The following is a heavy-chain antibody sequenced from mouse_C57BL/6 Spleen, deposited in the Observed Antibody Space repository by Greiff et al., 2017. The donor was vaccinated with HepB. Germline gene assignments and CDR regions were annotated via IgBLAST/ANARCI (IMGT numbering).Heavy chain of an antibody. CDR3: TRGGYYPHAMDY. CDR2: IDPENGDT. V-gene: IGHV14-4*01. D-gene: IGHD2-3*01. CDR1: GFNIKDDY. Sequence: EVKLVESGVELVRPGASVKLSCTASGFNIKDDYMHWVKQRPEQGLEWIGWIDPENGDTEYASKFQGKATITADTSSNTAYLQLSSLTSEDTAVYYCTRGGYYPHAMDYWGQGTSVTVSS. J-gene: IGHJ4*01.